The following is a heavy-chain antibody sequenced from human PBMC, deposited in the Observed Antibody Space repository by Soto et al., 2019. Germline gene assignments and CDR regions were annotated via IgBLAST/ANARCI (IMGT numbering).Heavy chain of an antibody. CDR3: ARVTTAAAAVYYYYYMDV. D-gene: IGHD6-13*01. CDR1: GFTFSSYS. Sequence: GGSLRLSCAASGFTFSSYSMNWVRQAPGKGLEWVSSISSSSSYIYYADSVKGRFTISRDNAKNSLYLQMNSLRAEDTAVYYCARVTTAAAAVYYYYYMDVWGKGTTVTVSS. CDR2: ISSSSSYI. J-gene: IGHJ6*03. V-gene: IGHV3-21*01.